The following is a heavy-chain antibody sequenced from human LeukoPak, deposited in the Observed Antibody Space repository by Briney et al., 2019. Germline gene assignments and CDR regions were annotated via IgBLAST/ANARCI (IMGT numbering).Heavy chain of an antibody. V-gene: IGHV1-18*01. CDR2: ISAYNANT. CDR3: ARGFDVDTAMVSYMDV. CDR1: GYIFTSYG. D-gene: IGHD5-18*01. Sequence: ASVKVSCKASGYIFTSYGISWVRQAPGQGLEWMGWISAYNANTNYAQKLQGRVTMTTDTSTSTAYMELRSLRSDDTAVYYCARGFDVDTAMVSYMDVWGKGTTVTVSS. J-gene: IGHJ6*03.